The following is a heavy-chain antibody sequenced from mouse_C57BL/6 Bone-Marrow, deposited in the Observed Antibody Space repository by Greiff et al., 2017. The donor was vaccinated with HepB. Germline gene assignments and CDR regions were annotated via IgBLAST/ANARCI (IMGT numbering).Heavy chain of an antibody. CDR3: AIYGSSYGGYFDV. V-gene: IGHV1-47*01. CDR2: FHPYNDDT. CDR1: GYTFTTYP. J-gene: IGHJ1*03. D-gene: IGHD1-1*01. Sequence: QVQLKESGAELVKPGASVKMSCKASGYTFTTYPIEWMKQNHGKSLEWIGNFHPYNDDTKYNEKFKGKATLTVEKSSSTVYLELSRLTSDDSAVYYCAIYGSSYGGYFDVWGTGTTVTVSS.